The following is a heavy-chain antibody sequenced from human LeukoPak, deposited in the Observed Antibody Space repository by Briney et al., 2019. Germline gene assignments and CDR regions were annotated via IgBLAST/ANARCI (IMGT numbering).Heavy chain of an antibody. CDR1: GFTFSGSA. V-gene: IGHV3-73*01. D-gene: IGHD4-11*01. CDR3: SRGGERADYDY. Sequence: QPGGSLKLSCAASGFTFSGSALHWVRQASGKGLEWVGRITSKANNYATAYAASVKGRFTISREDSKNTAYLQMNSLKTEDTAVYYCSRGGERADYDYWGQGTLVTVSS. J-gene: IGHJ4*02. CDR2: ITSKANNYAT.